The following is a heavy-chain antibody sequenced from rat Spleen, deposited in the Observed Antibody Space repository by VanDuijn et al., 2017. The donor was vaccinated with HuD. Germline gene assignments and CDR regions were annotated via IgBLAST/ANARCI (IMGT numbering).Heavy chain of an antibody. V-gene: IGHV3-3*01. CDR1: AYSIISSYR. J-gene: IGHJ2*01. CDR2: LNSAGTT. Sequence: VQLQESGPGLVKPSQSLSLTCSVTAYSIISSYRWNWIRKFPGNKLEWMGHLNSAGTTSYNPSLKSRISITRDTSKNQYFLQFISVTTEDTATYYCARSVGDTYSFFDYWGQGVMVTVSS. D-gene: IGHD2-2*01. CDR3: ARSVGDTYSFFDY.